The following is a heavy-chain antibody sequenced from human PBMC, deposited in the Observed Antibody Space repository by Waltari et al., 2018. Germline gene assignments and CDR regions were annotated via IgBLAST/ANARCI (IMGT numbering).Heavy chain of an antibody. CDR2: IIPILGIA. J-gene: IGHJ4*02. CDR1: GGTFSSYT. V-gene: IGHV1-69*02. CDR3: ARSIAAAGSYYFDY. D-gene: IGHD6-13*01. Sequence: QVQLVQSGAEVKKPGSSVKVSCKASGGTFSSYTIRWVRQAPGQGLEWMGRIIPILGIANYAQKFQGRVTITADKSTSTAYMELSSLRSEDTAVYYCARSIAAAGSYYFDYWGQGTLVTVSS.